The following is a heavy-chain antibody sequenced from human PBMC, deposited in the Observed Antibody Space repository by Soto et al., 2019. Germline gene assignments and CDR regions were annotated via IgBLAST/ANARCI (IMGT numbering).Heavy chain of an antibody. D-gene: IGHD1-1*01. J-gene: IGHJ4*02. CDR2: ISAHNGNT. CDR1: GYAFTTYG. V-gene: IGHV1-18*01. Sequence: QVHLVQSGAEVKKPGASVKVSCKGSGYAFTTYGITWVRQAPGQGLECMGWISAHNGNTNYAQKLQGRVTVTRDTSTSTAYMELRSLRDDDTSVYYCARWRYGDHWGQGALVTVSS. CDR3: ARWRYGDH.